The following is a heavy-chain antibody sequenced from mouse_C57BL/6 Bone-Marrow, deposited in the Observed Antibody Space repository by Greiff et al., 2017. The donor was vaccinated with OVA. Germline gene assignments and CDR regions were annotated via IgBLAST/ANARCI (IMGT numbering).Heavy chain of an antibody. D-gene: IGHD1-1*02. Sequence: EVMLVESGGGLVQPGGSLSLSCAASGFTFTDYYMSWVRQPPGKALEWLGFIRNKANGYTTEYSASVKGRFTISSDNSQSILYLQMNALRAEDSATYYCARYGVLWGYFDVWGTGTTVTVSS. CDR2: IRNKANGYTT. J-gene: IGHJ1*03. CDR3: ARYGVLWGYFDV. CDR1: GFTFTDYY. V-gene: IGHV7-3*01.